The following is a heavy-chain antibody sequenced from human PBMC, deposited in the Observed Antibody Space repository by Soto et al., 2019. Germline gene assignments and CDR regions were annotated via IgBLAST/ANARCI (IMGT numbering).Heavy chain of an antibody. CDR2: IIPIFGTA. V-gene: IGHV1-69*12. CDR1: GGTFSSYA. D-gene: IGHD6-13*01. J-gene: IGHJ6*02. Sequence: QVQLVQSGAEVKKPGSSVKVSCKASGGTFSSYAISWVRQAPGQGLEWMGGIIPIFGTANYAQKFQGRVTITADESTSTGYMELSSLRSEDTAVYYCARIAAAGTDAGDYYYYGMAVWGQGTTVTVSS. CDR3: ARIAAAGTDAGDYYYYGMAV.